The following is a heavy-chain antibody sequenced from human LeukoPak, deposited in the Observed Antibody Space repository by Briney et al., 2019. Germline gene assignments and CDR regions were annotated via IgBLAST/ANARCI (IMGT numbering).Heavy chain of an antibody. Sequence: AGGSLRLSCAASGFTFSNAWMSWVRQAPGKGLEWVGRIKSKTDGGTTDYAAPVKGRFTISRDDSKNTLYLQMNSLKTEDTAVYYCTTLDYYDSSGYYYFDYWGQGTLVTVSS. CDR1: GFTFSNAW. V-gene: IGHV3-15*01. J-gene: IGHJ4*02. D-gene: IGHD3-22*01. CDR3: TTLDYYDSSGYYYFDY. CDR2: IKSKTDGGTT.